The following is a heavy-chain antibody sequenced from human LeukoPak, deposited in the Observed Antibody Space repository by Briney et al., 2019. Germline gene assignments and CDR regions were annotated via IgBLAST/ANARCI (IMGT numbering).Heavy chain of an antibody. CDR3: ASRDYDILTGSNDY. CDR1: GGSISSSNW. J-gene: IGHJ4*02. V-gene: IGHV4-4*02. D-gene: IGHD3-9*01. Sequence: PSGTLSLTCAVSGGSISSSNWWSWVRQPPGKGLEWIGEIYHSGSTNYNPSLKSRVTISVDKSKNQFSLKLSSVTAADTAVYYCASRDYDILTGSNDYWGQGTLVTVSS. CDR2: IYHSGST.